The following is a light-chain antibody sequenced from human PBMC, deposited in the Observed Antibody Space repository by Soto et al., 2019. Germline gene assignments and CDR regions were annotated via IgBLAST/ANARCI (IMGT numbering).Light chain of an antibody. CDR2: GAS. CDR1: QSVSSSY. CDR3: LQYGSSPYT. Sequence: EIGLTQSPGTLSLSPGERATLSCRASQSVSSSYLAWYQQKPGQAPRHLIYGASSRATGIPDRFSGSGSGTDFTLTISRLEPEDCAVFYCLQYGSSPYTFGQGTKLEIK. J-gene: IGKJ2*01. V-gene: IGKV3-20*01.